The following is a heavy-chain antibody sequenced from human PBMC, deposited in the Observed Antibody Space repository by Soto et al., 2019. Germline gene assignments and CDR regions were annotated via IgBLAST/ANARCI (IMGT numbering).Heavy chain of an antibody. CDR1: GGTFSSYA. Sequence: GASVKVSCKASGGTFSSYAISWVRQAPGQGLEWMGWMNPNSGNTGYAQKFQGRVTMTRNTSISTAYMELSSLRSEDTAVYYCARGEQQLAPILNWLWKLFDPWGQGTLVTVSS. CDR2: MNPNSGNT. CDR3: ARGEQQLAPILNWLWKLFDP. V-gene: IGHV1-8*02. D-gene: IGHD6-13*01. J-gene: IGHJ5*02.